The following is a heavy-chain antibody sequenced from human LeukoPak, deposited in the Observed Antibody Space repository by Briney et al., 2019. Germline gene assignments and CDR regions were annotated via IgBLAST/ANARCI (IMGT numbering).Heavy chain of an antibody. D-gene: IGHD3-10*01. CDR3: AKEVSGDYYYYMDV. V-gene: IGHV3-33*06. Sequence: PGGSLRLSCAASGFTFSSYGMHWVRQAPGKGLEWLAVIWYDGSNKYYADSVKGRFTISRDNSKNTLYLQMNSLRAEDTAVYYCAKEVSGDYYYYMDVWGKGTTVTVSS. J-gene: IGHJ6*03. CDR1: GFTFSSYG. CDR2: IWYDGSNK.